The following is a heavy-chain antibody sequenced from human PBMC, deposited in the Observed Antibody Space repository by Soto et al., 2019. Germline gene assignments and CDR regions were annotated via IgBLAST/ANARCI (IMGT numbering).Heavy chain of an antibody. CDR1: GFTFKIYA. CDR2: ITASASTT. Sequence: RLLESGGGLVQPGGSLRLSCTASGFTFKIYAMSWVRQAPGKGLEWVSGITASASTTYYRDSAKGRFTISRDNSKNTLALQVNSLRVEDTAVYYCARRIWFGDSSSHYYGMYVWGQGTTVTVSS. V-gene: IGHV3-23*01. CDR3: ARRIWFGDSSSHYYGMYV. J-gene: IGHJ6*02. D-gene: IGHD3-10*01.